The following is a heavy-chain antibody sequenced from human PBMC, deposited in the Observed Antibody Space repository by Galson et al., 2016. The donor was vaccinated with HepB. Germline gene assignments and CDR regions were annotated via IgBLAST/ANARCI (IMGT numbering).Heavy chain of an antibody. CDR2: IKKDGSEI. CDR1: GFTFSNYA. V-gene: IGHV3-7*04. CDR3: KREFDL. J-gene: IGHJ2*01. Sequence: SLRLSCAASGFTFSNYAVSWVRQAPGKGLEWLANIKKDGSEINYVDSVKGRFTISRDNAKNSLFLQINTLRVEDTAVYYCKREFDLWGRGTQVTVSS.